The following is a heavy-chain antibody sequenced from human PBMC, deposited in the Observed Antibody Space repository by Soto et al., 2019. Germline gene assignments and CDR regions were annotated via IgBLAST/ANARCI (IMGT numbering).Heavy chain of an antibody. J-gene: IGHJ5*02. V-gene: IGHV1-3*01. CDR3: ARGVGTYYDFWSGYNWFDP. D-gene: IGHD3-3*01. Sequence: ASVKVSCKASGYTFTSYAMHWVRQAPGQRLEWMGWINAGNGNTKYSQKFQGRVTITRDTSASTAYMELSSLRSEDTAVYYCARGVGTYYDFWSGYNWFDPWGQGTLVTVSS. CDR2: INAGNGNT. CDR1: GYTFTSYA.